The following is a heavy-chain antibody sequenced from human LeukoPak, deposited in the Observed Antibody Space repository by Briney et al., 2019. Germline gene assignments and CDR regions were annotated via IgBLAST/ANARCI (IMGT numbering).Heavy chain of an antibody. Sequence: ASAKVSCKAFGYGFTSYYIHWVRQAPGQGLEWMGIINPSVGGTTYARKFQGRVTMTRDTSTSTVYMELSSLRSEDTAVYYCARHGSGRYYPAEGRVDYWGQGTLVTVSS. CDR3: ARHGSGRYYPAEGRVDY. D-gene: IGHD3-10*01. V-gene: IGHV1-46*03. J-gene: IGHJ4*02. CDR1: GYGFTSYY. CDR2: INPSVGGT.